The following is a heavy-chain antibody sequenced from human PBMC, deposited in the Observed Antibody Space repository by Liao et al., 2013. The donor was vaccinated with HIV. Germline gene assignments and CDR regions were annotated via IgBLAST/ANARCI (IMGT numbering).Heavy chain of an antibody. D-gene: IGHD1-26*01. J-gene: IGHJ4*02. Sequence: QVQLQESGPGLVKPSQTLSLTCTVSGGSVSSGSYYWTWIRQPAGKGLEWIGRVYSSGRANYNPSLNGRVTISLDPSLNRFSLKLSPVTAADTAVYYCTRGPLGRLDYWGQGSLVTVSS. CDR1: GGSVSSGSYY. CDR2: VYSSGRA. CDR3: TRGPLGRLDY. V-gene: IGHV4-61*02.